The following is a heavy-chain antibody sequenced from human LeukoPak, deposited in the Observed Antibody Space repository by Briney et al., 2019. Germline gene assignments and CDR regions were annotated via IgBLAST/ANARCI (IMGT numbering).Heavy chain of an antibody. CDR1: GGSISSGGYY. V-gene: IGHV4-30-2*01. J-gene: IGHJ2*01. D-gene: IGHD6-19*01. CDR3: ARGIEQWLDPYWYFDL. CDR2: IYHSGST. Sequence: PSQTLSLTCTVSGGSISSGGYYWSWIRQPPGKGLECIGEIYHSGSTNYNPSLKSRVTISVDKSKNQFSLKLSSVTAADTAVYYCARGIEQWLDPYWYFDLWGRGTLVTVSS.